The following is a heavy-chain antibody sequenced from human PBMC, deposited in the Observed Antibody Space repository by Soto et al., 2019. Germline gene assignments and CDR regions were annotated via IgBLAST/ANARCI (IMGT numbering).Heavy chain of an antibody. J-gene: IGHJ5*02. D-gene: IGHD3-10*01. CDR2: IYPGDSDT. Sequence: GESLKISCKGSGYSFTSYWIGWVRQMPGKGLEWMGIIYPGDSDTRYSPSFQGQVTISADKSISTAYLQWSSLKASDTAMYYCARSPYYYGSGNPNWFDPWGQGTLVTVSS. CDR3: ARSPYYYGSGNPNWFDP. V-gene: IGHV5-51*01. CDR1: GYSFTSYW.